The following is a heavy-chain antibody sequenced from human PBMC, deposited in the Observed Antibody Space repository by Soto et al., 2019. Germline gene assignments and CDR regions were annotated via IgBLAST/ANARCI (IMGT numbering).Heavy chain of an antibody. CDR3: ASKRASGYSTGDYYYGMDV. CDR2: IYPGDSDT. Sequence: GESLKICCKGSGYSFTSYWIGWVRQMPGKGLEWMGIIYPGDSDTRYSPSFQGRVTISADKSISTAYLQWSSLKASDTAIYYCASKRASGYSTGDYYYGMDVWGQGTTVTVSS. D-gene: IGHD3-22*01. J-gene: IGHJ6*02. CDR1: GYSFTSYW. V-gene: IGHV5-51*01.